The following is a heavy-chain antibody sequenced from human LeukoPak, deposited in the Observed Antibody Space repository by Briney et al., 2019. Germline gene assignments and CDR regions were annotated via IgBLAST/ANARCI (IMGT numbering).Heavy chain of an antibody. V-gene: IGHV1-18*01. CDR2: ISAYNGNT. D-gene: IGHD1-26*01. CDR1: GYTFTSYG. J-gene: IGHJ4*02. CDR3: ARILVGAPEG. Sequence: GASVKVSCKASGYTFTSYGISWVRQAPGQGLEWMGWISAYNGNTNYAQKLQGRVTITADKSTSTAYMELSSLRSEDTAVYYRARILVGAPEGWGQGTLVTVSS.